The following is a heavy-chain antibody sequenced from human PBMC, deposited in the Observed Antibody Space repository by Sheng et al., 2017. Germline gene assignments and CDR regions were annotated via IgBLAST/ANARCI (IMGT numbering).Heavy chain of an antibody. CDR2: IRSKANSYAT. CDR3: TRHEERRTDYKQKAYYMDV. V-gene: IGHV3-73*02. Sequence: EVQLVESGGGLVQPGGSLKLSCAASGFTFSGSAMHWVRQASGKGLEWVGRIRSKANSYATAYAASVKGRFTISRDDSKNTAYLQMNSLKTEDTAVYYCTRHEERRTDYKQKAYYMDVWGKGTTVTVSS. D-gene: IGHD4-4*01. CDR1: GFTFSGSA. J-gene: IGHJ6*03.